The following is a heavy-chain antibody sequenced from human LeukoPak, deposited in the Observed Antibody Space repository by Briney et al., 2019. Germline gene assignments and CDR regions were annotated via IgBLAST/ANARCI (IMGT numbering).Heavy chain of an antibody. J-gene: IGHJ4*02. CDR2: IWYDGSNK. V-gene: IGHV3-33*01. CDR3: ARGSYYDSSGYYFYEAYFDY. CDR1: GFTFSSYG. D-gene: IGHD3-22*01. Sequence: GGSLRLSCAASGFTFSSYGMPWVRQAPGKGLEWVAVIWYDGSNKYYADSVKGRFTISRDDSKNTLYLQMNSLRAEDTAVYYCARGSYYDSSGYYFYEAYFDYWGQGTLVTVSS.